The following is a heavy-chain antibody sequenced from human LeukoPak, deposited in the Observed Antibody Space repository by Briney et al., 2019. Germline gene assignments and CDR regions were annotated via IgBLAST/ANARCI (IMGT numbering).Heavy chain of an antibody. CDR3: ASLSAAMVYYFDY. CDR1: GFTFSSYS. V-gene: IGHV3-21*01. CDR2: ISSSSSYI. J-gene: IGHJ4*02. D-gene: IGHD5-18*01. Sequence: GGSLRLSCAASGFTFSSYSMNWVRQAPGKGLEWVSSISSSSSYIYYADSVKGRFTISRDNAKNSLYLQMNSLRAEDTAVYYCASLSAAMVYYFDYWGQGTPVTVSS.